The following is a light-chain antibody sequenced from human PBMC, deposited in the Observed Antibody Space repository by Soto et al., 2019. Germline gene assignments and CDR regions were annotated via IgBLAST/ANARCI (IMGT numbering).Light chain of an antibody. CDR3: SSYTTTTTRVV. Sequence: QSALTQPASMSGSPGQSITISCIGTSSDVGGYNYVSWYQQPPGKAPKLMIYEVSNRPSGVSNRFSGSKSGNTASLTISGLQAEDEADYYCSSYTTTTTRVVFGGGTKVTVL. J-gene: IGLJ3*02. V-gene: IGLV2-14*01. CDR2: EVS. CDR1: SSDVGGYNY.